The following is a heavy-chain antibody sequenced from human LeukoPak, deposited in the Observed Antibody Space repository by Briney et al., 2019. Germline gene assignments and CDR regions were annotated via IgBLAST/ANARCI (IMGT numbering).Heavy chain of an antibody. CDR3: AKDRGWMVQGGPATYTDY. CDR1: GFTFSSYA. D-gene: IGHD3-10*01. Sequence: GGSLRLSCAASGFTFSSYAMSWVRQAPGKGLEWVSAISGSGGSTYYADSVKGRFTISRDNSKNTLYLQMNSLRAEDTAVYYCAKDRGWMVQGGPATYTDYWGQGTLVTVSS. J-gene: IGHJ4*02. CDR2: ISGSGGST. V-gene: IGHV3-23*01.